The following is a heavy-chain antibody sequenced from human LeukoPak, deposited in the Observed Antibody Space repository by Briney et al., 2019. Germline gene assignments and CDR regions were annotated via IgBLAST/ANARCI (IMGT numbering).Heavy chain of an antibody. CDR2: INHSGST. V-gene: IGHV4-34*01. CDR1: GGSFSGYY. J-gene: IGHJ2*01. Sequence: SETLSLTCAVYGGSFSGYYWSWIRQPPGKGLEWIGEINHSGSTNYNPSLKSRVTISVDTSKNQFSLKLSSVTAADTAVYYCARVVVTPSRSYSYGRNWYFDLWGRGTLVTVSS. CDR3: ARVVVTPSRSYSYGRNWYFDL. D-gene: IGHD5-18*01.